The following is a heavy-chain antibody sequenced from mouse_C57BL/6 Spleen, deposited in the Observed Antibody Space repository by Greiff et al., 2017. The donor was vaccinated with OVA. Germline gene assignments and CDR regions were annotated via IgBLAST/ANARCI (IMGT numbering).Heavy chain of an antibody. Sequence: QVQLQQSGAELMKPGASVKLSCKATGYTFTGSWIEWVKQRPGHGLGWIGEILPGSGSTNYNEKFKGKATFTADTSSNTAYMQLSSLTTEDSAIYYCARNYDYDEVCAYWGQGTLVTVSA. CDR2: ILPGSGST. CDR1: GYTFTGSW. J-gene: IGHJ3*01. D-gene: IGHD2-4*01. CDR3: ARNYDYDEVCAY. V-gene: IGHV1-9*01.